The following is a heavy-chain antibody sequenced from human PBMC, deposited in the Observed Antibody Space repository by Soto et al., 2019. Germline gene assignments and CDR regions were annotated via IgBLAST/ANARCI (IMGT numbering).Heavy chain of an antibody. CDR2: IDPSDSYT. CDR3: ARQPTLTCQYYYGMDV. J-gene: IGHJ6*02. Sequence: AESLDISVNCCCDFFTRYWIRGGRQMRGEGLEWMGRIDPSDSYTNYSPPFQGHVTISADKSISTAYLQWSSLKASDTAMYYCARQPTLTCQYYYGMDVWGQGTTVTVSS. V-gene: IGHV5-10-1*01. CDR1: CDFFTRYW. D-gene: IGHD3-9*01.